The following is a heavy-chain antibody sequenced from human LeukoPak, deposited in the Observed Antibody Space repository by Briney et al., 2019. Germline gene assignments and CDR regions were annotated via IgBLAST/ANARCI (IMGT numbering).Heavy chain of an antibody. Sequence: SETLSLTRTVSGGSISSYYWSWIRQPPGKGLEWIGYIYYSGSTNYNPSLKSRVTISVDTSKNQFSLKLSSVTAADTAVYYCAREGCSGGSCLDYWGQGTLVTVSS. V-gene: IGHV4-59*01. D-gene: IGHD2-15*01. CDR2: IYYSGST. CDR3: AREGCSGGSCLDY. CDR1: GGSISSYY. J-gene: IGHJ4*02.